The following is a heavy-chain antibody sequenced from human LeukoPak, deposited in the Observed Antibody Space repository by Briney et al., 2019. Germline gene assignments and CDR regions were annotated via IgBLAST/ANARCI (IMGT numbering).Heavy chain of an antibody. CDR2: ISSSSSYI. J-gene: IGHJ4*02. V-gene: IGHV3-21*01. CDR3: ARDRRWGGYIDY. CDR1: GFTFSSYS. Sequence: GGSLRLSCAASGFTFSSYSMNWVRQAPGKGLEWVSSISSSSSYIYYADSVKGRFTISRDNAKNSLYLQMNSLRAEDTAVYYCARDRRWGGYIDYWGQGTLVTVSS. D-gene: IGHD1-26*01.